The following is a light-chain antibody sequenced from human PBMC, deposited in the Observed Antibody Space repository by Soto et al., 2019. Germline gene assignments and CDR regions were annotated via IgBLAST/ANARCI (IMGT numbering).Light chain of an antibody. CDR1: SSDVGRYNF. CDR2: EVD. CDR3: SSFRRSNTPHVL. Sequence: QSALTQPPSASGSPGQSVTFSCTGTSSDVGRYNFVSWYQQHPGKAPKLIIYEVDKRPSGVPDRFSGSKSGSTASLTVSGLQAEDEADYYCSSFRRSNTPHVLFGGGTKLTVL. V-gene: IGLV2-8*01. J-gene: IGLJ2*01.